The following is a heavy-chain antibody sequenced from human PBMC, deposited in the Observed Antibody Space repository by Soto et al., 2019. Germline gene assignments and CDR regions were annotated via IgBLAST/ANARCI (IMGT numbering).Heavy chain of an antibody. D-gene: IGHD6-6*01. CDR2: IYWDDDK. J-gene: IGHJ5*02. CDR1: GFSLSTSGVG. Sequence: QITLKESGPTLVKHTQTLTLTCTFSGFSLSTSGVGVGWIRQPPGKALEWLALIYWDDDKRYSPSLKSRLTITKDTSKNQVVLTMTNMDPVDTATYYCAHIHSIAALDEVNWFDPWGQGTLVTVSS. CDR3: AHIHSIAALDEVNWFDP. V-gene: IGHV2-5*02.